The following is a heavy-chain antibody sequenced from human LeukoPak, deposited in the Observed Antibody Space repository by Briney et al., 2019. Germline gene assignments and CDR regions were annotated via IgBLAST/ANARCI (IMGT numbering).Heavy chain of an antibody. V-gene: IGHV3-15*01. CDR3: TAQQWLAPHYYYYGMDV. J-gene: IGHJ6*02. D-gene: IGHD6-19*01. CDR2: IKSKTGGGTA. Sequence: GGSLRLSCAASGFTFSSYAMSWVRQAPGMGLEWVGRIKSKTGGGTADYAAPVKGRFTISRDDSKTTVYLQMNSLKTEDTAVYYCTAQQWLAPHYYYYGMDVWGQGTTVTVSS. CDR1: GFTFSSYA.